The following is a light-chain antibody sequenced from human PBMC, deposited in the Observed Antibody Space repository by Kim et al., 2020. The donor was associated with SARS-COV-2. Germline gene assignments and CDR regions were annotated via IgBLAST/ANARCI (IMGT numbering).Light chain of an antibody. Sequence: IVLTQSPGTLSLSPGERATLSCRASQFVSSAHLAWYQQKPGQAPRLLIYGSSRRATGIADRFSGSGSGTDFTLTISRLEPEDFAVYYCHQYGGSPSYTLGQGTKLEI. V-gene: IGKV3-20*01. CDR1: QFVSSAH. CDR2: GSS. CDR3: HQYGGSPSYT. J-gene: IGKJ2*01.